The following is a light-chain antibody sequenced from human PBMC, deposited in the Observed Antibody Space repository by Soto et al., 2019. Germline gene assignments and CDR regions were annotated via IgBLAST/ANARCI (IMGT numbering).Light chain of an antibody. J-gene: IGKJ2*01. CDR2: DAS. CDR3: QQHNPYSPYT. V-gene: IGKV1-5*03. Sequence: DIQMTQSPSTLSASVGDRVTITCLASQSITNCLAWYQQKPGKAPKLLIFDASSFRSGVPSRFSGSGSGTEFTLTISSLQPEDFATYYCQQHNPYSPYTFGQGTKLEIK. CDR1: QSITNC.